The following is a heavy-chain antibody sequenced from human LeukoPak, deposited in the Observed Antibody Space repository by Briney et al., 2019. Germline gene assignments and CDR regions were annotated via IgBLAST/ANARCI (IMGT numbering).Heavy chain of an antibody. CDR1: GFTFSGDN. Sequence: GGSLRLSCAASGFTFSGDNMSWVRQAPGKGLEWVANIKQDGSEKYYVDSVKGRFTISRDNAKNSLYLQMNNLRAEDTAVYYCARGKRGYSFGDYWGQGTLVTVSS. CDR3: ARGKRGYSFGDY. CDR2: IKQDGSEK. D-gene: IGHD5-18*01. V-gene: IGHV3-7*01. J-gene: IGHJ4*02.